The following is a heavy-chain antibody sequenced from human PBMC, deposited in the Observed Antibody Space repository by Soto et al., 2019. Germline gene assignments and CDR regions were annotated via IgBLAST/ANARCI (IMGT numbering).Heavy chain of an antibody. CDR3: ARARVTMVRGVTFNWFDP. D-gene: IGHD3-10*01. J-gene: IGHJ5*02. V-gene: IGHV4-30-4*01. CDR2: IYYSGST. CDR1: GGSISSGDYY. Sequence: QVQLQESGPGLVKPSQTLSLTCTVSGGSISSGDYYWSWIRQPPGEGLEWIGYIYYSGSTYYNPSLKSRVTISVDTSKNQFSLKLSSVTAADTAVYYCARARVTMVRGVTFNWFDPWGQGTLVTVSS.